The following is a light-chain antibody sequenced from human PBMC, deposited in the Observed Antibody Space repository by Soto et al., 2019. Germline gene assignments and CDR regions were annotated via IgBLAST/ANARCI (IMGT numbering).Light chain of an antibody. V-gene: IGKV1-5*03. J-gene: IGKJ1*01. Sequence: DIQMTQSPSTLPASVGDRVTITCRASQNISDWLAWYQQKPGKAPKLLIYKASSLESGVPSRFSGSGSGTEFTITISSLQPDDFATYFCQQCEWYWTFGQGTKVEIK. CDR2: KAS. CDR3: QQCEWYWT. CDR1: QNISDW.